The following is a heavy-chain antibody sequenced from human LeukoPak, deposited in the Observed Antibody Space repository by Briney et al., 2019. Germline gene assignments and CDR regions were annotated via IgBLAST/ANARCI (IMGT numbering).Heavy chain of an antibody. D-gene: IGHD2-2*01. CDR1: GGSISSYY. CDR3: AREDCSSTSCYQGDAFDI. V-gene: IGHV4-59*12. Sequence: PSETLSLTCTVSGGSISSYYWSWIRQPPGKGLEWIGYIYYSGSTNYNPSLKSRVTISVDTSKNQFSLKLSSVTAADTAVYYCAREDCSSTSCYQGDAFDIWGQGTMVTVSS. J-gene: IGHJ3*02. CDR2: IYYSGST.